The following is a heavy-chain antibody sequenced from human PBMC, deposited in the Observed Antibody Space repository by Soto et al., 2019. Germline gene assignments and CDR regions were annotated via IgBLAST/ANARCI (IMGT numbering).Heavy chain of an antibody. D-gene: IGHD5-12*01. CDR1: GYTLTVYY. CDR2: FDPEDGET. Sequence: ASVKTACKASGYTLTVYYMHWVRQAPGKGLEWMGGFDPEDGETIYAQKFQGRVTMTEDTSTDTAYMELSSLRSEDTAVYYCATSVMSGYDLDFDYWGQGTLVTVSS. J-gene: IGHJ4*02. V-gene: IGHV1-24*01. CDR3: ATSVMSGYDLDFDY.